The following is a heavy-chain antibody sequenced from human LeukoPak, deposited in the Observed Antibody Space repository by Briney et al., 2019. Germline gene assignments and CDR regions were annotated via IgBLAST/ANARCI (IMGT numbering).Heavy chain of an antibody. CDR3: ASRWPSYTRLAEAGDAFDL. Sequence: PSETLSLTCGVSGGSISSSTYFWGWIRQPPGKGLEWIGTMFYNGITHYNPSLKSRVTISADTSKNQFSLKVNSVTAADTAVYYCASRWPSYTRLAEAGDAFDLWGQGTMVAVSS. D-gene: IGHD6-19*01. CDR2: MFYNGIT. V-gene: IGHV4-39*01. CDR1: GGSISSSTYF. J-gene: IGHJ3*01.